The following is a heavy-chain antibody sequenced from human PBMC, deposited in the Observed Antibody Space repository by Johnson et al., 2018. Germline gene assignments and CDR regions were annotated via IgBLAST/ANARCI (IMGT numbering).Heavy chain of an antibody. J-gene: IGHJ5*02. Sequence: ASGYTFTGYSMHWVRQAPGQGLEWMGWINPNSGGTNYAQKFQGRVTMTRDTSISTAYMELSRLRSDDTAVYYCARGPDDFTVGGENWFDPWGQGTLVTVSS. CDR3: ARGPDDFTVGGENWFDP. CDR1: GYTFTGYS. V-gene: IGHV1-2*02. D-gene: IGHD1-26*01. CDR2: INPNSGGT.